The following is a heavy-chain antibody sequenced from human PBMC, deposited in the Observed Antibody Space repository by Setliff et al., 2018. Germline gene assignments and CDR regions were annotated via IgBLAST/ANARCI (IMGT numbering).Heavy chain of an antibody. CDR1: GYSFTMYG. CDR3: LRDRPYINSPENAFDI. J-gene: IGHJ3*02. Sequence: GASVKVSCKASGYSFTMYGVNWVRQAPGQGIEWMGWISAFSRHTGYSQKFKGRVAVTTDASTSTAYLDLWSLTSNDTAVYYCLRDRPYINSPENAFDIWGQGTTVTVSS. V-gene: IGHV1-18*01. D-gene: IGHD1-1*01. CDR2: ISAFSRHT.